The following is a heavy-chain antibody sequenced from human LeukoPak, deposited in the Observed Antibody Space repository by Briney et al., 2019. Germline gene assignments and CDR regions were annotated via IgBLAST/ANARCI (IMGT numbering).Heavy chain of an antibody. CDR2: IYSGDTT. Sequence: GGSLRLSCAASGFTISTNYMSWVRQAPGKGLEWVSVIYSGDTTSYADSVRGKFTISRDNSKNTLYLQMNSLRAEDTAVYYCASILRSSSGYYFDYWGQGTLVTVSS. CDR3: ASILRSSSGYYFDY. D-gene: IGHD3-10*01. V-gene: IGHV3-66*01. CDR1: GFTISTNY. J-gene: IGHJ4*02.